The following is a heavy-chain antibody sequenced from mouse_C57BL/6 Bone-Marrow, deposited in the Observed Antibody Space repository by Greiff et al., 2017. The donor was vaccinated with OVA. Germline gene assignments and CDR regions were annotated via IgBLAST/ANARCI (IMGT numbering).Heavy chain of an antibody. D-gene: IGHD2-10*01. V-gene: IGHV5-4*03. Sequence: EVKLMESGGGLVKPGGSLKLSCAASGFTFSSYAMSWVRQTPEKRLEWVATISDGGSYTYYPDNVKGRFTISRDNAKNNLYLQMSHLKSEDTAMYYCARGPLPLFDYWGQGTTLTVSS. CDR1: GFTFSSYA. J-gene: IGHJ2*01. CDR2: ISDGGSYT. CDR3: ARGPLPLFDY.